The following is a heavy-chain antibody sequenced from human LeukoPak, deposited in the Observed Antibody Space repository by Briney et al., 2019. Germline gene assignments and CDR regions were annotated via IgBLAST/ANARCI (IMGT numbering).Heavy chain of an antibody. V-gene: IGHV4-59*12. D-gene: IGHD5-18*01. CDR1: GGSISSYY. CDR2: IYYSGST. J-gene: IGHJ3*02. CDR3: AREDGTAMDNAFDI. Sequence: SETLSLTCTVSGGSISSYYWSWIRQPPGKGLEWIGYIYYSGSTNYNPSLKSRVTISEDPSKNQFSLKLRSVTAADTAVYYCAREDGTAMDNAFDIWGQGTMVTVSS.